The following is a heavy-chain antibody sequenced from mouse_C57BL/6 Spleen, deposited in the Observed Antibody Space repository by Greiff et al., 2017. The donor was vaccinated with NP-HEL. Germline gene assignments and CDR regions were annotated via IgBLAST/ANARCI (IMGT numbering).Heavy chain of an antibody. CDR1: GFTFSSYG. CDR2: ISSGGSYT. J-gene: IGHJ4*01. Sequence: EVKLVESGGDLVKPGGSLKLSCAASGFTFSSYGMSWVRQTPDKRLEWVATISSGGSYTYYPDSVKGRFTISRDNAKNTLYLQMSSLKSEDTAMYYCARQGIYYDYDGYAMDYWGQGTSVTVSS. D-gene: IGHD2-4*01. CDR3: ARQGIYYDYDGYAMDY. V-gene: IGHV5-6*01.